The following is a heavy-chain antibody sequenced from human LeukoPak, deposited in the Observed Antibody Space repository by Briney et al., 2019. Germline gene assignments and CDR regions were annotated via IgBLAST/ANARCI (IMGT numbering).Heavy chain of an antibody. CDR2: IRYDGSNK. V-gene: IGHV3-30*02. CDR3: ARGDSPDYGDYQHLDY. Sequence: GGSLRLSCAASGFAASGFTFSTFGMHWVRQAPGKGLEWVAFIRYDGSNKYYADSVKGRFTISRDDSKNTLYLQMNSLRAEDTAVYYCARGDSPDYGDYQHLDYWGQGTLVTVSS. D-gene: IGHD4-17*01. J-gene: IGHJ4*02. CDR1: GFTFSTFG.